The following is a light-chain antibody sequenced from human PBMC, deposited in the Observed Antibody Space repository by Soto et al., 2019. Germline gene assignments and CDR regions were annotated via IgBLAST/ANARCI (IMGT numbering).Light chain of an antibody. V-gene: IGKV3-11*01. CDR1: QSVSSY. CDR3: QHRSNWSFN. J-gene: IGKJ3*01. CDR2: DAS. Sequence: EMVLTQSPATLSLSPGERATLSCRASQSVSSYLAWSQQKPGQAPRLLIYDASNRATGIPARFSGSGSGTDFTLTISSLEPEGFAVYYCQHRSNWSFNFGPGTKVDSK.